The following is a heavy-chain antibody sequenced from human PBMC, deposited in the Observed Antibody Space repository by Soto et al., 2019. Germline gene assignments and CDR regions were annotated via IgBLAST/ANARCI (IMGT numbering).Heavy chain of an antibody. CDR2: IYHSGNT. Sequence: QLQLQESGPGLVKPSETLSLTCTVSGGSISSSGYYWGWIRQPPGKGLEWIGSIYHSGNTYYNPPLNGRVPICVDTSKNKFSLKRTSLTAADTAGFYCGGRGGVTTNRSFDYWGQGTLVTVSS. CDR1: GGSISSSGYY. D-gene: IGHD4-17*01. CDR3: GGRGGVTTNRSFDY. J-gene: IGHJ4*02. V-gene: IGHV4-39*01.